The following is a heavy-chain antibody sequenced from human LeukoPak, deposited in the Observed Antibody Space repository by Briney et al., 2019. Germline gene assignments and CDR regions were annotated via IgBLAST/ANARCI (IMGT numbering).Heavy chain of an antibody. Sequence: GGSLRLSCAASGFTFDDYGMHWVRQAPGKGLEWVSGISWNSGNIGYADSVKGRFTIPRDNAKNSLYLQMNSLRVEDTALYYCAKDRDYNYYFDHWGQGTLVTVSS. D-gene: IGHD4-11*01. V-gene: IGHV3-9*01. CDR3: AKDRDYNYYFDH. J-gene: IGHJ4*02. CDR2: ISWNSGNI. CDR1: GFTFDDYG.